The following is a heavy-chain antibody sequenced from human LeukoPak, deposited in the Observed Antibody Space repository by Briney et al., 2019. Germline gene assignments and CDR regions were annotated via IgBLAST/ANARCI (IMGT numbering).Heavy chain of an antibody. CDR1: GGSFSGYY. D-gene: IGHD2-21*02. CDR3: ARGHDCMDY. CDR2: INHSGST. J-gene: IGHJ4*02. V-gene: IGHV4-34*01. Sequence: SETLSLTCAVYGGSFSGYYWSWIRQPPEKGLEWIGEINHSGSTNYNPSLKSRVTISVDTSKNQFSLKLSSVTAADTAVYYCARGHDCMDYWGQGILVTVSS.